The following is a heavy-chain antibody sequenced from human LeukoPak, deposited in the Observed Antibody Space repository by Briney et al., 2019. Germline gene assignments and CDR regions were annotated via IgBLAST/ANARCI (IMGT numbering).Heavy chain of an antibody. D-gene: IGHD3-10*01. V-gene: IGHV5-51*01. CDR1: GYSFTSYW. J-gene: IGHJ4*02. Sequence: GESLKISCKGSGYSFTSYWIGWVRQMPGKGPEWMGIIYPGDSDTRYSPSFQGQVTISADKSISTAYLQWSSLKASDTAMYYCARTTFGSGSYYPNSFDYWGQGTLVTVST. CDR2: IYPGDSDT. CDR3: ARTTFGSGSYYPNSFDY.